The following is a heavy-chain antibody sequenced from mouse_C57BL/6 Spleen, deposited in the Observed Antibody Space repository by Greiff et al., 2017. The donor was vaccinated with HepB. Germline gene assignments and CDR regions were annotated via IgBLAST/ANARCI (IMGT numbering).Heavy chain of an antibody. D-gene: IGHD3-3*01. CDR3: ARGRDGGENYFDD. CDR1: GYTFTSYW. V-gene: IGHV1-69*01. Sequence: VQLQQPGAELVMPGASVKLSCKASGYTFTSYWMHWVKQRPGQGLEWIGEIDPSDSYTNYNQKFKGKSTLTVDKSSSTAYMQLSSLTSEDSAVYYCARGRDGGENYFDDWGQGTTLTVSS. CDR2: IDPSDSYT. J-gene: IGHJ2*01.